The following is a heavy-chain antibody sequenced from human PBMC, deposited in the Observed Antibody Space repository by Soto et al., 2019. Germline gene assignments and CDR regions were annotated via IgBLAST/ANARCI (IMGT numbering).Heavy chain of an antibody. CDR1: GGTFSSYT. D-gene: IGHD1-7*01. CDR2: IIPIFGTA. J-gene: IGHJ6*02. CDR3: ARGTGITGTTYYYYYGMDV. Sequence: KVSFKASGGTFSSYTISLVRHSPGQGLEWMGGIIPIFGTANYAQKFQGRVTITADESTSTAYMELSSLRSEDTAVYYCARGTGITGTTYYYYYGMDVWGQGTTVTVSS. V-gene: IGHV1-69*01.